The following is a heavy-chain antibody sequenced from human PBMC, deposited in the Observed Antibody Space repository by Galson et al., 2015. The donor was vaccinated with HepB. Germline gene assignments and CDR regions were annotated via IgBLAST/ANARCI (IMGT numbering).Heavy chain of an antibody. CDR1: GGTFNSNT. V-gene: IGHV1-69*10. D-gene: IGHD3-10*01. CDR2: IIPILGIA. J-gene: IGHJ3*02. CDR3: ARGFPRHNSSENYLNSNDAFDI. Sequence: SVKVSCKASGGTFNSNTINWVRQAPGQGLEWMGWIIPILGIANYAQKFQGRVTITADKSTSTSYMELSSLRSEDTAIHYCARGFPRHNSSENYLNSNDAFDIWGRGTMVTVSS.